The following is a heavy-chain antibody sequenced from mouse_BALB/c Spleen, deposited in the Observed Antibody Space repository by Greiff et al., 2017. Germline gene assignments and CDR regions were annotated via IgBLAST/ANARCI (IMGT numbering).Heavy chain of an antibody. CDR3: ARNYGSGVYYAKDY. D-gene: IGHD1-1*01. V-gene: IGHV1S41*01. CDR2: IAPGSGST. Sequence: ELAKPGASVKLSCKASGYTFTSYWINWIKQRPGQGLEWIGRIAPGSGSTYYNEMFKGKATLTVDTSSSTAYIQLSSLSSEDSAVYFCARNYGSGVYYAKDYWGQGTSVTVSS. CDR1: GYTFTSYW. J-gene: IGHJ4*01.